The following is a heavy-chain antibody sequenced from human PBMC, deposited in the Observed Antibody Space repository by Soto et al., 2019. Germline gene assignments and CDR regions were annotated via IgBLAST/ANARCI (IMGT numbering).Heavy chain of an antibody. D-gene: IGHD5-12*01. V-gene: IGHV4-39*01. CDR1: GGSISSSSYY. CDR3: ARRWVDSGYDSLNFDY. CDR2: IYYSGST. Sequence: PSETLSLTCTVSGGSISSSSYYWGWIRQPPGKGLEWIGSIYYSGSTYYNPSLKSRVTISVDTSKNQFSLKLSSVTAADTAVYYCARRWVDSGYDSLNFDYWGQGTLVTVSS. J-gene: IGHJ4*02.